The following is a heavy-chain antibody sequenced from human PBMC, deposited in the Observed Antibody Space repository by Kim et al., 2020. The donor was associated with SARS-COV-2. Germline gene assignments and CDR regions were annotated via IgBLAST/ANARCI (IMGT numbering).Heavy chain of an antibody. V-gene: IGHV4-31*03. Sequence: SETLSLTCTVSGGSISSGGYYWSWLRPHPGMGLEWIGYIYYSGCTYYNTSHKSRVIILVATSKNQFFLQLISVTAADTAVYYCATSTMMVRVLGAFDIWG. J-gene: IGHJ3*02. CDR1: GGSISSGGYY. CDR2: IYYSGCT. D-gene: IGHD3-22*01. CDR3: ATSTMMVRVLGAFDI.